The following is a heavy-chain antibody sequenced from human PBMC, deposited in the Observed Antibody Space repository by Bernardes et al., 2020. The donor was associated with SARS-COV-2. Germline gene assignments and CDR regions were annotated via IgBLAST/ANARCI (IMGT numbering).Heavy chain of an antibody. CDR2: IKSKTDGGTT. D-gene: IGHD3-10*01. Sequence: GGSLRLSCAASGFTFSNAWMSWVRQAPGKGLEWVGRIKSKTDGGTTDYAAPVKGRFTISRDDSKNTLYLQMNSLRAEDTAVYYCAKSEDFGSGTMDVWGQGTTVTVSS. CDR3: AKSEDFGSGTMDV. CDR1: GFTFSNAW. J-gene: IGHJ6*02. V-gene: IGHV3-15*01.